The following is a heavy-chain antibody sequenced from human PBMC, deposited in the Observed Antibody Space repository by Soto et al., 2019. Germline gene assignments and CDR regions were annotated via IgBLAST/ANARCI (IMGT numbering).Heavy chain of an antibody. D-gene: IGHD3-22*01. Sequence: SETLSLTCAVSGGPIRSYNWWSWVRQPPGKGLEWIGEIHHDGSTYYNPSLKSRVTISVDTSKNQFSLKLSSVTAADTAVYYCARHSGRITMIVVVITPYFDYWGQGTLVTVSS. CDR1: GGPIRSYNW. CDR3: ARHSGRITMIVVVITPYFDY. J-gene: IGHJ4*02. V-gene: IGHV4-4*02. CDR2: IHHDGST.